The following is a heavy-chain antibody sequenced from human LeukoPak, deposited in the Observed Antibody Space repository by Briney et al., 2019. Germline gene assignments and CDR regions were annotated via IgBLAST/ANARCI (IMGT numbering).Heavy chain of an antibody. Sequence: MPGGSLRLSCAASGFTFSSYSMNWVRQAPGKGLEWVSSISSSSSYIYYADSVKGRFTISRDNAKNSLYLQMNSLRAADTAVYYCAREEGWYYYDSSGYRYFDYWGQGTLVTVSS. D-gene: IGHD3-22*01. CDR3: AREEGWYYYDSSGYRYFDY. J-gene: IGHJ4*02. CDR1: GFTFSSYS. V-gene: IGHV3-21*01. CDR2: ISSSSSYI.